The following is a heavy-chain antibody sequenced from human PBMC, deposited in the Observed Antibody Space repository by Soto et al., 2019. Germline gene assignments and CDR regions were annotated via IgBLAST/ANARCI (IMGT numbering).Heavy chain of an antibody. CDR1: GYTFTSYY. V-gene: IGHV1-46*01. CDR2: INPSGGST. D-gene: IGHD1-1*01. J-gene: IGHJ4*02. CDR3: ARDIPMFRGTTGTTLGPDY. Sequence: GASVKVSCKASGYTFTSYYMHWVRQAPGQGLEWMGIINPSGGSTSYAQKFQGRVTMTRDTSTSTVYMELSSLRSEDTAVYYCARDIPMFRGTTGTTLGPDYWGQGTLVTVPS.